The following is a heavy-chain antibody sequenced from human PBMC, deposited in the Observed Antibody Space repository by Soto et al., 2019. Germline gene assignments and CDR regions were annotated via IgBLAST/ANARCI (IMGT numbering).Heavy chain of an antibody. V-gene: IGHV4-28*03. CDR1: GYSISSSNW. CDR2: IYYSGTT. J-gene: IGHJ4*02. Sequence: PSETLSLTCAVSGYSISSSNWWGWIRQPPGKGLEWIGYIYYSGTTYYNPSLKSRVTMSVDTSKNQFSLKLTSVTAADTAVYYCARATYYYDSSGYSDRGLDYWGQGTLVTVSS. CDR3: ARATYYYDSSGYSDRGLDY. D-gene: IGHD3-22*01.